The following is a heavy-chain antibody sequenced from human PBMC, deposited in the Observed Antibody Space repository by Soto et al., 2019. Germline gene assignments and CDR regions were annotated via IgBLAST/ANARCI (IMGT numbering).Heavy chain of an antibody. CDR1: GYGFASYF. CDR3: ARLSDYYDSSGRPFDY. D-gene: IGHD3-22*01. Sequence: ASVKVSCKASGYGFASYFMHWVRQAPGQGLEWMGIINPSGGSTVYAQKFQGRVTMTGDTSTSTVYMELTSLRSEDTAVYYCARLSDYYDSSGRPFDYWGQGTLVTVSS. J-gene: IGHJ4*02. CDR2: INPSGGST. V-gene: IGHV1-46*01.